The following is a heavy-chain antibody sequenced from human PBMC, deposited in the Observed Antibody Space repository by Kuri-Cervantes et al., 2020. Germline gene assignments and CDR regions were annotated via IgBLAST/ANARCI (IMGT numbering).Heavy chain of an antibody. D-gene: IGHD6-19*01. CDR1: GFTFSSYA. Sequence: GGSLRLSCAASGFTFSSYAMHWVRLAPAKGLEWVAVISYDGSVKHYAESVKGRFIVSRDNSKNTLYLQMNSLTAEDTAVYYCAKADVGAVAGSDYWGQGTLVTVSS. V-gene: IGHV3-30*04. J-gene: IGHJ4*02. CDR2: ISYDGSVK. CDR3: AKADVGAVAGSDY.